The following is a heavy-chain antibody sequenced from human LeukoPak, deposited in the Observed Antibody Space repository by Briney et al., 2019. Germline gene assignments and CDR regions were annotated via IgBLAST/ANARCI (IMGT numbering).Heavy chain of an antibody. D-gene: IGHD5-24*01. CDR3: AREQFSHTSNYFDN. CDR1: GFMFDDYA. CDR2: ISADGGST. V-gene: IGHV3-43*02. Sequence: GGSLRLSCAASGFMFDDYAMHWVRQAPGKGLEWVSLISADGGSTFYADSVKGRFTISRDNNNNSLSLQMSSLTTEDTAFYYCAREQFSHTSNYFDNWGQGLLVTVSS. J-gene: IGHJ4*02.